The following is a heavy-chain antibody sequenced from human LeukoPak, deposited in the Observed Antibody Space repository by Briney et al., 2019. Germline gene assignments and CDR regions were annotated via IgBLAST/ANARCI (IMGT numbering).Heavy chain of an antibody. Sequence: ASVKVSCKASGYTFTSYGISWVRQAPGQGPEWMGWISAYNGNTNYAQKLQGRVTMTTDTSTSTAYMELRSLRSDDTAVYYCAERTWGIVGATDEFQHWGQGTLVTVSS. D-gene: IGHD1-26*01. V-gene: IGHV1-18*01. J-gene: IGHJ1*01. CDR2: ISAYNGNT. CDR1: GYTFTSYG. CDR3: AERTWGIVGATDEFQH.